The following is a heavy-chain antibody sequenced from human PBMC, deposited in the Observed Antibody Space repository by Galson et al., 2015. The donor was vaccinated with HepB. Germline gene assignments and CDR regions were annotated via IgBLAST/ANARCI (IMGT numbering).Heavy chain of an antibody. Sequence: SLRLSCAASGFTFDDYTMHWVRQAPGKGLEWVSLINSDGVSTYYGDSVKGRFTISRDNSKNSLYLQMNSLRTEDTALYYCAKDVDGSYYYFAMDVWGQGTTVTVSS. J-gene: IGHJ6*02. CDR1: GFTFDDYT. CDR3: AKDVDGSYYYFAMDV. CDR2: INSDGVST. V-gene: IGHV3-43*01. D-gene: IGHD1-26*01.